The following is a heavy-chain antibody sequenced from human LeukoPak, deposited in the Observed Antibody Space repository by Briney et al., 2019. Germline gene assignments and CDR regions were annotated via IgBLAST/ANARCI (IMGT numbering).Heavy chain of an antibody. CDR1: GFTFSRYA. D-gene: IGHD3-22*01. V-gene: IGHV3-30-3*01. CDR3: ARDPVYDSSGYLYYYYGMGV. CDR2: IADDGSKK. J-gene: IGHJ6*02. Sequence: GGSLRLSCAASGFTFSRYAMHWVRQAPGKGLEWVAVIADDGSKKHYADSVKGRFTISRDNSKNTLYLQMNSLRAEDTAVYYCARDPVYDSSGYLYYYYGMGVWGQGTTVTVSS.